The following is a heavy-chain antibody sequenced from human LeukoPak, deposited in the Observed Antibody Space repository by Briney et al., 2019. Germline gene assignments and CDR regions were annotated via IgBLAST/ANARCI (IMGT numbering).Heavy chain of an antibody. CDR2: ISGSGGST. V-gene: IGHV3-23*01. CDR3: AREITMIVVVITNLFDY. Sequence: VRQAPAKGVEWVAAISGSGGSTYYADSVKGRFTISRDNSKNTLYLQMNSLRAEDTAVYYCAREITMIVVVITNLFDYWGQGALVTVSS. J-gene: IGHJ4*02. D-gene: IGHD3-22*01.